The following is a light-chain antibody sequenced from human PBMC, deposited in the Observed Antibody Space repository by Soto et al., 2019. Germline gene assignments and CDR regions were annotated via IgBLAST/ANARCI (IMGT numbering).Light chain of an antibody. V-gene: IGLV2-23*01. CDR3: CSYAGSVV. J-gene: IGLJ2*01. Sequence: QSALTQPASVSGSPGQSSTISCTGTSSDVGSYNLVSWYQQHPGKAHKLMIYEGSKRPSGVSNRFSGSKSGNTASLTISGLQAEDEADYYCCSYAGSVVFGGGTKLTVL. CDR2: EGS. CDR1: SSDVGSYNL.